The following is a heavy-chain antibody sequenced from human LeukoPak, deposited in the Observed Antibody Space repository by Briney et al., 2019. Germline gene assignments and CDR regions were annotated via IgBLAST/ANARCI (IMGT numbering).Heavy chain of an antibody. D-gene: IGHD2-15*01. V-gene: IGHV1-18*01. CDR2: ISAYSGNT. J-gene: IGHJ6*03. CDR3: VRVPTKLGYCSGGSCYSRHLYYYYMDV. CDR1: GYTFTSYG. Sequence: ASVKVSCKASGYTFTSYGISWVRQAPGQGLEWMGWISAYSGNTNYAQKLQGRVTMTTDTSTSTAYMELRSLRSDDTAVYYCVRVPTKLGYCSGGSCYSRHLYYYYMDVWGKGTTVTISS.